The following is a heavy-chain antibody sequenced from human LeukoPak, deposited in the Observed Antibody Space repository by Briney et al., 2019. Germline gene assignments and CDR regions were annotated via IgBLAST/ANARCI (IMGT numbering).Heavy chain of an antibody. Sequence: GGSLRLSCAASGFIFNNYGMHWVRQAPGKGLEWVAVISYDGSNKNYADSVKGRFTISRDSSKNTLYLQMNSLRVEDTAVYYCAKDRAPYCGGDCYFNYWGQGTLVTVSS. V-gene: IGHV3-30*18. CDR3: AKDRAPYCGGDCYFNY. J-gene: IGHJ4*02. CDR2: ISYDGSNK. CDR1: GFIFNNYG. D-gene: IGHD2-21*02.